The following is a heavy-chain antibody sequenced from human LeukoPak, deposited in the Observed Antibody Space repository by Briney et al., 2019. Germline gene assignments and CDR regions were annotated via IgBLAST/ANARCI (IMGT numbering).Heavy chain of an antibody. Sequence: GRSLRLSCVASGLAFSSYSMHWVRQAPGKGLEWVGVISYDGSDEYYTDSVKGRFTISRDNSKNTLYLQMNSLRAEDTAVYYCASSGSGSYYIDWGQGTLVTVSS. CDR3: ASSGSGSYYID. D-gene: IGHD3-10*01. CDR2: ISYDGSDE. V-gene: IGHV3-30*04. J-gene: IGHJ4*02. CDR1: GLAFSSYS.